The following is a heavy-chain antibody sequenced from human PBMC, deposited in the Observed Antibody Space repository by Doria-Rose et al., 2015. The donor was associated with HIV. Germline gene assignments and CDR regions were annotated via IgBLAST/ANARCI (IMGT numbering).Heavy chain of an antibody. CDR1: GVSLSSPGMG. Sequence: QITLMESGPVLVKPTETLTLTCTVSGVSLSSPGMGVSWIRQPPGKALEWLANMFSDDERSYKTSLKSRLTIARGTSKSQVVLTMTDMDPVDTATYYCARIKSSRWYHKYYFDFWGQGTLVIVSA. J-gene: IGHJ4*02. CDR3: ARIKSSRWYHKYYFDF. V-gene: IGHV2-26*01. D-gene: IGHD6-13*01. CDR2: MFSDDER.